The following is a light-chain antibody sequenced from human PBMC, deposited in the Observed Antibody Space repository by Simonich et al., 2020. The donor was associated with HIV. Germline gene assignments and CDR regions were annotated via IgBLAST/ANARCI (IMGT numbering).Light chain of an antibody. Sequence: QSALTQPASVSGSPGQSITISCTGTSSDLRDYNYVSWYQQHPGNAPKLMIYDVKKRPSGVSNRFSGSKSGSTASLTISGLQAEDEADYYCSSYTTSNTWVFGGGTKLTVL. J-gene: IGLJ3*02. CDR3: SSYTTSNTWV. CDR2: DVK. V-gene: IGLV2-14*01. CDR1: SSDLRDYNY.